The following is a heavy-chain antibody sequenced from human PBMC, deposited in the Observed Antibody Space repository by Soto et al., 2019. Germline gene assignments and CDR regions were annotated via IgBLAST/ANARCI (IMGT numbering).Heavy chain of an antibody. J-gene: IGHJ4*02. V-gene: IGHV3-33*01. CDR1: GFTFSSYG. CDR3: ARERVGYSYGYGFDY. CDR2: IWYDGSNK. Sequence: QVQLVESGGGVVQPGRSLRLSCAASGFTFSSYGMHWVRQAPGKGLEWVAVIWYDGSNKYYADSVKGRFTISRDNSKNTLDLQMNSLRAEDTAVYYCARERVGYSYGYGFDYWGQGTLVTVSS. D-gene: IGHD5-18*01.